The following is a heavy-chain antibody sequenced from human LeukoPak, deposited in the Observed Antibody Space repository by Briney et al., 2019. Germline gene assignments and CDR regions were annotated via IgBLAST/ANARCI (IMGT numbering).Heavy chain of an antibody. Sequence: SETLSLTCTVSGGSISSYYWSWIRQPPGKGLEWIGYIYYSGSTNYNPSLKSRVTISVDTSKNQFSLKLSSVTAADTAVYYCARSLPKAGLWGYWGQGTLVTVSS. J-gene: IGHJ4*02. CDR2: IYYSGST. V-gene: IGHV4-59*01. CDR1: GGSISSYY. D-gene: IGHD7-27*01. CDR3: ARSLPKAGLWGY.